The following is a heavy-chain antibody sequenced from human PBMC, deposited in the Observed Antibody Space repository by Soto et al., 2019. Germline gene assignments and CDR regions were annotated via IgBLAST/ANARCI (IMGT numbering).Heavy chain of an antibody. D-gene: IGHD5-12*01. CDR2: ISKSGST. CDR3: ARMDIVATITDY. Sequence: SETLSLTCTVSGGSVSSYYWTWIRHPLGKGLERIGYISKSGSTYYSPALKSRVTISVDASKDLFSLKLSSVTAADTAVYFCARMDIVATITDYRGQGTLVSASS. V-gene: IGHV4-59*08. J-gene: IGHJ4*02. CDR1: GGSVSSYY.